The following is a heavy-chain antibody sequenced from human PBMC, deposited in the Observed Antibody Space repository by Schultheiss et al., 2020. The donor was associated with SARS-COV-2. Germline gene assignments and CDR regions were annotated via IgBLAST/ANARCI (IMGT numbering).Heavy chain of an antibody. V-gene: IGHV3-30-3*01. J-gene: IGHJ5*02. CDR1: GFTFSSYA. CDR3: ARDLDSSSWYST. CDR2: ISYDGSNK. D-gene: IGHD6-13*01. Sequence: GGSLRLSCAASGFTFSSYAMHWVRQAPGKGLEWVAVISYDGSNKYYADSVKGRFTISRDNSKNTLYLQMNSLRAEDTAVYYCARDLDSSSWYSTWGQGTLVTVSS.